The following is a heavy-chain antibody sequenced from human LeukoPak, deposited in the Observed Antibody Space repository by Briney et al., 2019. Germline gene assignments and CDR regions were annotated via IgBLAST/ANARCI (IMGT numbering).Heavy chain of an antibody. CDR1: GYTFTGYY. V-gene: IGHV1-18*04. Sequence: ASVKVSCKASGYTFTGYYMHWVRQAPGQGLEWMGWISAYNGNTNYAQKLQGRVTMTTDTSTSTAYMELRSLRSEDTAVYHCARLRGYSYGFDYWGQGTLVTVSS. D-gene: IGHD5-18*01. CDR3: ARLRGYSYGFDY. J-gene: IGHJ4*02. CDR2: ISAYNGNT.